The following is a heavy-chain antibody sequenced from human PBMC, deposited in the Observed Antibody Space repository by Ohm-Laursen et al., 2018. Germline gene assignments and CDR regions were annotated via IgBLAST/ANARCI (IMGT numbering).Heavy chain of an antibody. CDR1: GGSISNYY. Sequence: SETLSLTCTVSGGSISNYYWSWIRQPAGKGLEWVGRMYSSGSTNYNPSLKSRVTMSFDTSKNQFSLKLSSVTAADTAVYYCARHVQAHSGSYFAHFDLWGQGALVTVSS. D-gene: IGHD1-26*01. J-gene: IGHJ4*02. CDR2: MYSSGST. V-gene: IGHV4-4*07. CDR3: ARHVQAHSGSYFAHFDL.